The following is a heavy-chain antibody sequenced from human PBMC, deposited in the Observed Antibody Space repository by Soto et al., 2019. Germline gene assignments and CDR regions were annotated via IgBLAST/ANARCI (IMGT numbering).Heavy chain of an antibody. Sequence: EVQLLESGGGLVQPGGSLRLSCAASGFTVSNYGISWVRQAPGKGLEWVSGTSGSSEDTYYADSVKGRFTISRDNSKNSMYLQMNRVRGEDPAVYYCAKWAGFGASWGQGTLVTVSS. V-gene: IGHV3-23*01. D-gene: IGHD3-10*01. CDR1: GFTVSNYG. J-gene: IGHJ5*02. CDR2: TSGSSEDT. CDR3: AKWAGFGAS.